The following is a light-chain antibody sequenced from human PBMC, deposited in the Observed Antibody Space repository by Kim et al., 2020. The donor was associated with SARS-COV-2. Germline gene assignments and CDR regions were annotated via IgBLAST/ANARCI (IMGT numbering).Light chain of an antibody. CDR3: QQSYGTPPT. Sequence: DIQMTQSPSSLSASVGDRVTITCRASKSISNFFNWYQQKPGEAPTLLIYGASRLQSGVPSRFSGSGSGTDFTLTISSLQPEDSATYYCQQSYGTPPTFGQGTKVEI. CDR2: GAS. CDR1: KSISNF. J-gene: IGKJ1*01. V-gene: IGKV1-39*01.